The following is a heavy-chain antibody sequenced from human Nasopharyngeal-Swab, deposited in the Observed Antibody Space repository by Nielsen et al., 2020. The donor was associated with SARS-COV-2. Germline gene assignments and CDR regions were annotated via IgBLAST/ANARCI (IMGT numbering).Heavy chain of an antibody. CDR2: INHSGST. CDR3: ARGRAFHRDIVVVVAAKSPFDY. Sequence: SETLSLTCVVYGGSFTSYYWGWIRQPPGKGLEWIAEINHSGSTHYNPSLKSRVTISLDTSKNQFSLKLSSLTAADTAVYYCARGRAFHRDIVVVVAAKSPFDYWGQGTLVTVSS. CDR1: GGSFTSYY. V-gene: IGHV4-34*01. D-gene: IGHD2-15*01. J-gene: IGHJ4*02.